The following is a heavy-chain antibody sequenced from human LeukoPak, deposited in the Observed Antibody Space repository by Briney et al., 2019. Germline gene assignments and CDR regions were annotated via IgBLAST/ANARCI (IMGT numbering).Heavy chain of an antibody. CDR1: GGSISSYY. J-gene: IGHJ6*03. CDR3: ARSYCSGGSCTSENYYYYMDV. D-gene: IGHD2-15*01. CDR2: IYTSGST. Sequence: SETLSLTCTVSGGSISSYYWGWIRRPAGKGLEWIGRIYTSGSTNYNPSLKSRVTMSVDTSKNQFSLKLSSVTAADTAVYYCARSYCSGGSCTSENYYYYMDVWGKGATVTVSS. V-gene: IGHV4-4*07.